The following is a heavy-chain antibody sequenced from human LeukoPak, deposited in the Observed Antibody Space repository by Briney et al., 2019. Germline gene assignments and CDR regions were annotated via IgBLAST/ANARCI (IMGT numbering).Heavy chain of an antibody. Sequence: GGSLRLSCAASGFTFSSYSMNWVRQAPGKGLEWVSSISSSGSNTYYADSVKGRFTISRDNAKNSLYLQMNSLRAEDTAVYYCARDVVAFDYWGQGTLVTVSS. CDR2: ISSSGSNT. V-gene: IGHV3-21*01. J-gene: IGHJ4*02. CDR1: GFTFSSYS. D-gene: IGHD2-15*01. CDR3: ARDVVAFDY.